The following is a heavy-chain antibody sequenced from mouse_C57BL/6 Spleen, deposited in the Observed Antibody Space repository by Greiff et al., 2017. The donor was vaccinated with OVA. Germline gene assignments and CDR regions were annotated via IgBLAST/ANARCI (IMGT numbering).Heavy chain of an antibody. CDR1: GFTFSDYG. D-gene: IGHD4-1*01. CDR2: ISSGSSTI. J-gene: IGHJ3*01. CDR3: APGGFAY. Sequence: EVKLVESGGGLVKPGGSLTLSCAASGFTFSDYGMHWVRQAPEKGLEWVAYISSGSSTIYYADTVKGRFTISRDNAKNTLFLQMTSLRSEDTAMYYCAPGGFAYWGQGTLVTVSA. V-gene: IGHV5-17*01.